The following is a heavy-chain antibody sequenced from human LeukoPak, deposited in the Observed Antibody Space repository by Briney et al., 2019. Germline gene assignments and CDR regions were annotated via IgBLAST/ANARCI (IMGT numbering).Heavy chain of an antibody. CDR3: ARGGDTSGHYYFEYFHH. CDR2: FYHSGTT. CDR1: GYSISSGYY. V-gene: IGHV4-38-2*02. Sequence: SETLSLTCTVSGYSISSGYYWGWIRQPPGKGLEWIGSFYHSGTTYYNPSLKSRVTILVDTSRNHFSLRLSSVTAADTAVYYCARGGDTSGHYYFEYFHHWGQGTLVAVSS. D-gene: IGHD3-22*01. J-gene: IGHJ1*01.